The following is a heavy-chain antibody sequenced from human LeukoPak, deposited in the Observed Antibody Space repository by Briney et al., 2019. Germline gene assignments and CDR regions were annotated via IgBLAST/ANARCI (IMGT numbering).Heavy chain of an antibody. V-gene: IGHV1-69*05. CDR2: IIPIFGTA. J-gene: IGHJ4*02. Sequence: SVKVSCKASGGTFSSYAISWVRQAPGQGLEWMGGIIPIFGTANYAQKFQGRVTITTDESTSTAYMEPSSLRSEDTAVYYCARDRGDCSSTSCLDTAMVLFDYWGQGTLVTVSS. CDR1: GGTFSSYA. D-gene: IGHD2-2*01. CDR3: ARDRGDCSSTSCLDTAMVLFDY.